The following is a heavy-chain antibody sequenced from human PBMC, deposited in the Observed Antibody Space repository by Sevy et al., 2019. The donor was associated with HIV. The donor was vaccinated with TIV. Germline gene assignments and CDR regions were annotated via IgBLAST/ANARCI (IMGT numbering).Heavy chain of an antibody. CDR3: ARDSDGSGHYYADYFDY. CDR1: GYTFTTYP. D-gene: IGHD3-22*01. J-gene: IGHJ4*02. V-gene: IGHV1-18*01. Sequence: ASVKVSCKASGYTFTTYPIGWVRQAPGQGLEWMGWISTYSGETRDDQKFQGRATMTTDASTSTAYLELRSLRSDDTAVYYCARDSDGSGHYYADYFDYWGQGTLVTVSS. CDR2: ISTYSGET.